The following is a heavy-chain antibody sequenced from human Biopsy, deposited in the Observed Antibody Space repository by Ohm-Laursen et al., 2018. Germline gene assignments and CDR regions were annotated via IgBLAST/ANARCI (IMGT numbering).Heavy chain of an antibody. D-gene: IGHD6-19*01. V-gene: IGHV3-9*01. CDR2: ISWSSGTI. J-gene: IGHJ4*02. CDR3: VKSAYSSGFWEASDY. Sequence: SLRLSCAAPGFTFSSYTMSWVRQAPGKGLEWVSGISWSSGTIGYADSVKGRFTVSRDNAKNSLFLQMNSLRVEDTALYYCVKSAYSSGFWEASDYWGQGTLVTVSS. CDR1: GFTFSSYT.